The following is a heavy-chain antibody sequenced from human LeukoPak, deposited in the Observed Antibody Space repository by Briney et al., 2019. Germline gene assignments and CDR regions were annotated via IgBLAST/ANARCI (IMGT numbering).Heavy chain of an antibody. CDR1: GGSISSSSYY. Sequence: SSETLSLTCTVSGGSISSSSYYWGWIRQPPGKGLEWIGSIYYSGSTHYNPSLKSRVTISVDTSKNQFSLKLSSVTAADTAVYYCARLTAYYYMDVWGKGTTVTVSS. CDR2: IYYSGST. J-gene: IGHJ6*03. CDR3: ARLTAYYYMDV. D-gene: IGHD5-18*01. V-gene: IGHV4-39*07.